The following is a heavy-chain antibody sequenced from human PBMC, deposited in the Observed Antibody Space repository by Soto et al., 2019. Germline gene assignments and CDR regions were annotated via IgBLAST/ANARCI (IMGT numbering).Heavy chain of an antibody. J-gene: IGHJ4*02. CDR1: GFTFSSYA. Sequence: PGGSLRLSCAASGFTFSSYAMSWVRQAPGKGLEWVSYISRSSSTIYYADSVKGRFTISRDNSKNTLYLQMTSLRAEDTAVYYCAKDRGNWPFFSDYWGQGSLVTVSS. CDR2: ISRSSSTI. V-gene: IGHV3-23*01. CDR3: AKDRGNWPFFSDY. D-gene: IGHD2-15*01.